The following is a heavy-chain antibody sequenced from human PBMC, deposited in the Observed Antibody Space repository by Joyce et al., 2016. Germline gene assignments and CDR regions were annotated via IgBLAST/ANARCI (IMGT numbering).Heavy chain of an antibody. V-gene: IGHV3-21*01. D-gene: IGHD2-8*01. CDR1: GFTFSRYS. J-gene: IGHJ4*02. CDR2: LSSSSSYI. CDR3: ARSSYTNGIFDY. Sequence: EVQLVESGGGLVKPGGFLRLSGAASGFTFSRYSMSWVRPAPGKGLEWVSSLSSSSSYIKYTDSVKGRFTISRDNAKNSLYLQMNSLRVEDTAVYYCARSSYTNGIFDYWGQGTLVTVSS.